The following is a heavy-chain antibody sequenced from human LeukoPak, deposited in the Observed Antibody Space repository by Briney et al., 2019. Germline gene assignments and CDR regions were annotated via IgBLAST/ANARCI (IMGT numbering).Heavy chain of an antibody. CDR1: GYSFTSYW. CDR2: IYPGDSDT. CDR3: ARRGSCTSTSCYEYFDY. D-gene: IGHD2-2*01. V-gene: IGHV5-51*01. J-gene: IGHJ4*02. Sequence: GESLKISCKGSGYSFTSYWIGWVRQMPGKGLEWMGIIYPGDSDTRYSPSFQGQVTISADKSISTAYLQWSSLKASDTAVYYCARRGSCTSTSCYEYFDYWGQGTRVIVSS.